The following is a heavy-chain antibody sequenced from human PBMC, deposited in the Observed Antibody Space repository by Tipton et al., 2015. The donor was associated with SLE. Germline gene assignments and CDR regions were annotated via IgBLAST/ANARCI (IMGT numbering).Heavy chain of an antibody. Sequence: TLSLTCAVSGGSINSGDYSWSWIRQPPGKGLEWIGRIYTSGSTNYNPSLKSRVTISVDTSKNQFSLKLSSVTAADTAVYYCARGPQLGIHFDSWGQGTLVTVSS. J-gene: IGHJ4*02. CDR2: IYTSGST. CDR3: ARGPQLGIHFDS. CDR1: GGSINSGDYS. V-gene: IGHV4-61*02. D-gene: IGHD7-27*01.